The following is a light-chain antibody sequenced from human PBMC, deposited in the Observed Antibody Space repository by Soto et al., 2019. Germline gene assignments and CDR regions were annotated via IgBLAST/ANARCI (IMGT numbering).Light chain of an antibody. CDR3: QQYVTSSPRT. V-gene: IGKV3-20*01. CDR1: QSVAGN. CDR2: GIS. J-gene: IGKJ1*01. Sequence: EIVMTQSPATLSVSPGETATLSCRASQSVAGNLAWYQQKPGQAPRLLMYGISRRATGIPDRFSGSGSGTDFTLTITRLEPEDFAVYYCQQYVTSSPRTFGQGTKVDIK.